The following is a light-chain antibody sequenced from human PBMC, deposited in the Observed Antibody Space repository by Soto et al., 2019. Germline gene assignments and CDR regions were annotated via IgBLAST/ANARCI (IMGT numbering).Light chain of an antibody. J-gene: IGKJ1*01. CDR2: GAS. CDR3: QQYNNWPRT. CDR1: QSVSSN. V-gene: IGKV3-15*01. Sequence: ERVKTQAAATLSVTPGERATLSCRASQSVSSNLAWYQQKPGQAPRLLIYGASTRATGIPARFSGSGSGTEFTLTISSLQSEDFAVYYCQQYNNWPRTFGQGTKVDIK.